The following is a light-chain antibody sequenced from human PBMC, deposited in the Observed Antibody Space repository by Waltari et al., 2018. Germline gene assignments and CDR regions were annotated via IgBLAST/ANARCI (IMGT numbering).Light chain of an antibody. CDR2: DVS. CDR3: SSYTSSSTLEV. V-gene: IGLV2-14*03. CDR1: SSDVGGYNY. J-gene: IGLJ3*02. Sequence: QSALTQPASVSGSPGQSITISCTGTSSDVGGYNYVSWYQQHPGKAPKLMIYDVSNRPAGVSNRFSGSKSGNQASLTICGLQAEDEADYYCSSYTSSSTLEVFGGGTKLTVL.